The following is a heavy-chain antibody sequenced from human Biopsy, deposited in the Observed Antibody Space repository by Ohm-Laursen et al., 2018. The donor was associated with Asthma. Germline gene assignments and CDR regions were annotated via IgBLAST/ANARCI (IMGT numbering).Heavy chain of an antibody. CDR2: FNPGNGNA. CDR1: GYSFATNA. D-gene: IGHD5-12*01. V-gene: IGHV1-3*01. J-gene: IGHJ6*02. Sequence: ASVKVSCKPSGYSFATNAMHWVRQAPGQRPEWMGWFNPGNGNAKVSEKFQGRVSITRDTSATTAYLEVSSLTSEDTAVYYCARSAETYSGFDSNYYGMDVWGQGTRVTVSS. CDR3: ARSAETYSGFDSNYYGMDV.